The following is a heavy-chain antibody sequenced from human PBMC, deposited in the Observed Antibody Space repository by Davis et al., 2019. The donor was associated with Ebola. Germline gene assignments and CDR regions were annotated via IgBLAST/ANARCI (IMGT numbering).Heavy chain of an antibody. CDR1: GYSISSGYF. CDR3: ARSMLRGVLGHYYGMDV. Sequence: MPSETLSLTCTVSGYSISSGYFWGWIRQPPGKGLEWIGTVYHSGNTYYYTSLKSRVPISVDTSKNQFSLKLTSVTAADTAVYYCARSMLRGVLGHYYGMDVWGQGTTVTVSS. J-gene: IGHJ6*02. D-gene: IGHD3-10*01. V-gene: IGHV4-38-2*02. CDR2: VYHSGNT.